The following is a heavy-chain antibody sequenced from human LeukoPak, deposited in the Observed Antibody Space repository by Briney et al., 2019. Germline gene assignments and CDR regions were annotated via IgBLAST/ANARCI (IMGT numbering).Heavy chain of an antibody. CDR2: ISHDGSNK. Sequence: TGGSLRLSCAASGFTFSSYAMHWVRQAPGKGLEWVAAISHDGSNKYYADSVKGRFTISRDNSKNTLYLQMSSLRAEDTAVYYCARTLELRFLEWLLHWGQGTLVTVSS. V-gene: IGHV3-30-3*01. CDR1: GFTFSSYA. J-gene: IGHJ4*02. CDR3: ARTLELRFLEWLLH. D-gene: IGHD3-3*01.